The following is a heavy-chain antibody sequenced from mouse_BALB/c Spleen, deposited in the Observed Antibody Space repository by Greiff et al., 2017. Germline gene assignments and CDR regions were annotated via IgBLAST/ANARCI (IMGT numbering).Heavy chain of an antibody. CDR2: ISSGGSYT. CDR1: GFTFSSYG. V-gene: IGHV5-6*02. D-gene: IGHD2-1*01. CDR3: ARQSTAFVDY. Sequence: DVKLVESGGDLVKPGGSLKLSCAASGFTFSSYGMSWVRQTPDKRLEWVATISSGGSYTYYPDSVKGRFTISRDNAKNTLYLQMSSLKSEDTAMYYCARQSTAFVDYWGQGTTLTVSS. J-gene: IGHJ2*01.